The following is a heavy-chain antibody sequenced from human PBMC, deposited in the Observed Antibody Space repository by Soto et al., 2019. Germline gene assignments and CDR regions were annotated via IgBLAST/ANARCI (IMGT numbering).Heavy chain of an antibody. V-gene: IGHV1-18*01. D-gene: IGHD3-16*01. CDR2: ISGYNANT. J-gene: IGHJ6*02. Sequence: QVQLVQSGAEVKKPGASVKVSCKASGYSFTRYGISWVRQAPGQGLEWMGWISGYNANTNYPENLQGRVTMTTDTSTSTAYMEVSTRISDDTAVYYCARMGDVPYCFSGLDGRGQGTTVTVSS. CDR1: GYSFTRYG. CDR3: ARMGDVPYCFSGLDG.